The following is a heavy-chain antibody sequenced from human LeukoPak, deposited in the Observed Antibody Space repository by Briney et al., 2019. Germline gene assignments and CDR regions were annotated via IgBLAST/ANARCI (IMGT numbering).Heavy chain of an antibody. V-gene: IGHV4-39*07. CDR1: GGSISSSSYY. D-gene: IGHD2-2*01. Sequence: ASETLSLTCTVSGGSISSSSYYWGWIRQPPGKGLEWIGSIYYSGSTYYNPSLKSRVTISVDTSKNQFSLKLSSVTAADTAVYYCARASCSSTNCYADMAVWGKGTTVTISS. CDR3: ARASCSSTNCYADMAV. J-gene: IGHJ6*03. CDR2: IYYSGST.